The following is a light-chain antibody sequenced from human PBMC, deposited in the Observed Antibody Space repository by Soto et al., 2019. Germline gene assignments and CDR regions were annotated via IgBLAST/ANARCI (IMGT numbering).Light chain of an antibody. CDR3: QQYYSTPT. J-gene: IGKJ4*01. CDR1: QSVLYSSNNKNY. V-gene: IGKV4-1*01. CDR2: WAS. Sequence: DIVMTQSPDSLAVSLGERATVNCTSSQSVLYSSNNKNYLAWYQQKPGQPPKLLIYWASTLESGVPDRFSGSGSGTDFTLSISSRQAEDVEFYYCQQYYSTPTVGGGTKVEI.